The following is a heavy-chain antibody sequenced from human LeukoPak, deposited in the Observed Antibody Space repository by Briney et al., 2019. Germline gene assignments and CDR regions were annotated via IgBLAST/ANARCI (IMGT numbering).Heavy chain of an antibody. CDR2: IYYSGST. D-gene: IGHD1-26*01. V-gene: IGHV4-59*08. CDR3: ARHHEATTTYPGYDY. Sequence: SETLSLTCTVSGDSISSHYWSWIRQPPGKGLEWLGYIYYSGSTNYNPSLKSRVTISVDMSKNQFSLKLSSVTAADTAVYYCARHHEATTTYPGYDYWGQGTLVTVSS. J-gene: IGHJ4*02. CDR1: GDSISSHY.